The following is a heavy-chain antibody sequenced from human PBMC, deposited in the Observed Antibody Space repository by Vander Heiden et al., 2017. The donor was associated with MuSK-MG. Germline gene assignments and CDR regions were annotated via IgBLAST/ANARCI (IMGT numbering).Heavy chain of an antibody. Sequence: QVQLHQCGAGLLKPAEPLSLACAVYGGSFSGYYWSWIRQPPGKGLEWIGEINHSGSTNYNPSLKSRVTISVDTSKNQFSLKLSSVTAADTAVYYCARGYAGDYWGQGTLVTVSS. CDR3: ARGYAGDY. CDR1: GGSFSGYY. J-gene: IGHJ4*02. CDR2: INHSGST. D-gene: IGHD3-10*01. V-gene: IGHV4-34*01.